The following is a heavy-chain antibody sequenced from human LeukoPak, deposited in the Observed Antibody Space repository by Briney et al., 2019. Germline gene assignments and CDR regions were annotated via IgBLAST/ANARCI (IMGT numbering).Heavy chain of an antibody. V-gene: IGHV3-30-3*01. J-gene: IGHJ4*02. CDR2: ISYDGSNK. Sequence: GGSLRLSCAASGFTFSSYAMHWVRQAPGKGLEWVAVISYDGSNKYYADSVKGRSTISKDNSKNTLYLQMNSLRAEDTAVYYCARDSTMIDGFDYWGQGTLVTVSS. CDR3: ARDSTMIDGFDY. D-gene: IGHD3-22*01. CDR1: GFTFSSYA.